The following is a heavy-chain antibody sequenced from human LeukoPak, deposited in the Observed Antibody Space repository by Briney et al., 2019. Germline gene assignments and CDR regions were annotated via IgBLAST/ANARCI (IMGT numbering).Heavy chain of an antibody. CDR1: GYIFTSYW. D-gene: IGHD6-19*01. CDR3: ARHFTGYSSGWYQNAFDI. Sequence: GESLKISCKVSGYIFTSYWIGWVHQMPGKGLEWMGIIYPGDSDTRYSPSFQGQVTISADKSISTAYLQWSSLKASDTAMYYCARHFTGYSSGWYQNAFDIWGQGAMVTVSS. J-gene: IGHJ3*02. V-gene: IGHV5-51*07. CDR2: IYPGDSDT.